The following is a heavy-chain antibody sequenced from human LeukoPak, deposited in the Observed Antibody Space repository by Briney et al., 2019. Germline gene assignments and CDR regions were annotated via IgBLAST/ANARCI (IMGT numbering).Heavy chain of an antibody. CDR1: GFTFSSYW. D-gene: IGHD6-19*01. J-gene: IGHJ6*03. V-gene: IGHV3-7*01. CDR3: ARGDSSGPDYYYYMDV. CDR2: IKKDGSEK. Sequence: GGSLRLSCAASGFTFSSYWMSWVRQAPGKGLEWVANIKKDGSEKYYVDSVRGRFTISRDSAKTSLYLQMNSLRDEDTAVYYCARGDSSGPDYYYYMDVWGKGTTVTISS.